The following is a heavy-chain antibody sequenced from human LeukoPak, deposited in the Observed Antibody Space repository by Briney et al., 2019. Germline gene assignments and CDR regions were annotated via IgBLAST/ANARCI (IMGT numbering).Heavy chain of an antibody. CDR2: IIPIFGTA. Sequence: SVKVSCKASGGTFSSYAISWVRQAPGQGLEWMGGIIPIFGTANYAQKFQGRVTITADESTSTAYMELNRLRSDDTAVYYCARGSYDSSDFEYFHHWGQGTLVTVSS. D-gene: IGHD3-22*01. V-gene: IGHV1-69*13. CDR3: ARGSYDSSDFEYFHH. J-gene: IGHJ1*01. CDR1: GGTFSSYA.